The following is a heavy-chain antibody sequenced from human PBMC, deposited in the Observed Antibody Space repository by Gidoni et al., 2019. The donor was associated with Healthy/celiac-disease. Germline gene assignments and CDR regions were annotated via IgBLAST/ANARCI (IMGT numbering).Heavy chain of an antibody. J-gene: IGHJ4*02. CDR2: IVVGSGNT. CDR3: AAGTPWGDTAMDTPFDY. CDR1: GFTFTSSA. D-gene: IGHD5-18*01. Sequence: QMQLVQSGPEVKQPGTSVKVSCKASGFTFTSSAMQWVRQARGQRLEWIGWIVVGSGNTNYAQKFQERVTITRDMSTSTAYMELSSLRSEDTAVYYCAAGTPWGDTAMDTPFDYWGQGTLVTVSS. V-gene: IGHV1-58*02.